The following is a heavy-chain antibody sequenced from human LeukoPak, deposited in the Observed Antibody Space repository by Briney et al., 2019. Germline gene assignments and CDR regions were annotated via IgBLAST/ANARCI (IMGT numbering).Heavy chain of an antibody. D-gene: IGHD3-10*01. V-gene: IGHV5-51*01. J-gene: IGHJ4*02. CDR3: ARLHGSGSYYDYFDY. Sequence: GESLKISCKGSGYSFTTYWIGWVRQMPGKGLEWMGIIYPGDSDTRYSPSFQGQVTISADKSISTAYLQWSSLKASDTAMYYCARLHGSGSYYDYFDYWGQGTLVTVS. CDR1: GYSFTTYW. CDR2: IYPGDSDT.